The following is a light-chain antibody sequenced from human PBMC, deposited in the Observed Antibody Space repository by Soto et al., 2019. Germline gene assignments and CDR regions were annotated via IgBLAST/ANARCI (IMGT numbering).Light chain of an antibody. CDR2: KAS. V-gene: IGKV1-5*03. CDR1: QTISSW. J-gene: IGKJ1*01. Sequence: DIQMTQSPSTLSGSVGDRVTITCRARQTISSWLAWYQQKPGKATKLLVYKASTLKSGVPSRFSGSGSGTEFTLTISSLQPDDFATYYFQHYNSYSDAFGQGTKVELK. CDR3: QHYNSYSDA.